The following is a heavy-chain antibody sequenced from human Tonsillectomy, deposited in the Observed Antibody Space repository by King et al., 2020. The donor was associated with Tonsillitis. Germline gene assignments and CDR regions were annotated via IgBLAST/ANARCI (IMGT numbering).Heavy chain of an antibody. V-gene: IGHV4-31*03. J-gene: IGHJ5*02. CDR1: GGSISSGGYY. CDR3: ASAEIHCSSTSCPRGWFDP. Sequence: VQLQESGPGLVKPSQTLSLTCTVSGGSISSGGYYWSWIRQHPGKGLEWIGYIYYSGSTYYNPSLKSRVTISVDTSKNQFSLKLSSVTAADTAVYYCASAEIHCSSTSCPRGWFDPWGQGTLVTVSS. D-gene: IGHD2-2*01. CDR2: IYYSGST.